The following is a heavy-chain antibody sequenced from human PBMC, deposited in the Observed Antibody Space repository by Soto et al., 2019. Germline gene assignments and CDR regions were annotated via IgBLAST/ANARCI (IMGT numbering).Heavy chain of an antibody. CDR2: IYYTGSP. CDR3: ARVSYGGDAFDI. CDR1: GDSISSGVYF. Sequence: QVQLQESGPGLVKPSQTLSLTCTVSGDSISSGVYFWSWIRQPPGKGLEWLGHIYYTGSPHYNPSLKSRITISVDTSQNQFSLNLSFVTAADTAMYYCARVSYGGDAFDIWGQGTMVAVSS. D-gene: IGHD4-17*01. V-gene: IGHV4-30-4*01. J-gene: IGHJ3*02.